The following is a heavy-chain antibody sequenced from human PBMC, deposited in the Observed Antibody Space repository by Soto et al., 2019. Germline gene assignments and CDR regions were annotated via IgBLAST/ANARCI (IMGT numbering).Heavy chain of an antibody. J-gene: IGHJ4*02. V-gene: IGHV4-61*01. CDR3: ARDGDGYNN. CDR2: IYSSGGT. D-gene: IGHD5-12*01. Sequence: QVQLQESGPGLVKPSETLSLTCSVSGGSVTSGSYYWSWIRQPPGKGLEWIGYIYSSGGTSYNPSLKSRVTISVVTSKNQFSLKLTSVTAADTAVYYCARDGDGYNNWGQGTLVTVSS. CDR1: GGSVTSGSYY.